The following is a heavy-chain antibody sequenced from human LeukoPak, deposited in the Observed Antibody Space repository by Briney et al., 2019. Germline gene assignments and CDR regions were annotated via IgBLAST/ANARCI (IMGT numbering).Heavy chain of an antibody. V-gene: IGHV4-4*07. CDR3: ARGRGITMVRGVINYFDY. CDR2: IYTSGST. D-gene: IGHD3-10*01. CDR1: GGSISSYY. J-gene: IGHJ4*02. Sequence: SETLSLTCTVSGGSISSYYWSWIRQPAGKGLKWIGRIYTSGSTNYNPSLKSRVTMSVDASKNQFSLKLSSVTAADTAVYYCARGRGITMVRGVINYFDYWGQGTLVTVSS.